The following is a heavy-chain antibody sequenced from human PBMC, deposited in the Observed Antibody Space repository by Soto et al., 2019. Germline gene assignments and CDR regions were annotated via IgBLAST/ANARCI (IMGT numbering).Heavy chain of an antibody. D-gene: IGHD2-8*01. J-gene: IGHJ6*02. V-gene: IGHV1-2*02. Sequence: ASVKVSCKASGYTFTDYYMHWVRQAPGQGLEWMGWINPNSGGTNYAQKFQGRATMTRDTSISTAYMELTRLTSDDTAIYYCARGDSTDCSNGVCSFFYNHDMDVWGQGTTVTVSS. CDR2: INPNSGGT. CDR1: GYTFTDYY. CDR3: ARGDSTDCSNGVCSFFYNHDMDV.